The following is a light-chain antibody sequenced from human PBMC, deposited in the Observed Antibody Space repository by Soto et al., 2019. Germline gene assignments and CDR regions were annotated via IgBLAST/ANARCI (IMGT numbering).Light chain of an antibody. J-gene: IGKJ1*01. CDR3: QQYESYSWT. CDR2: DAS. CDR1: QGVSTW. V-gene: IGKV1-5*01. Sequence: DIQMTQYPSSVSASVGDTVTITCRASQGVSTWLDWYKQNPGKAPNLLIDDASSLQRGVTSKGRCSGSGTECHLTISSLQPDEAATYYCQQYESYSWTFGQGTKVDNK.